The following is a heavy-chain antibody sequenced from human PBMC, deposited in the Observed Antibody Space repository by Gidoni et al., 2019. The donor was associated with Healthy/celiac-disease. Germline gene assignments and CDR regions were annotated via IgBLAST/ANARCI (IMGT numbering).Heavy chain of an antibody. V-gene: IGHV3-9*01. Sequence: EVQLVESGGGLVQPGRSLRLSCAASGFTFDDYAMHWVRQAPGKGLEWVSGISWNSGSIGYADSVKGRFTISRDNAKNSLYLQMNSLRAEDTALYYCAKDGTALFYYDSSGSNTGEYFQHWGQGTLVTVSS. J-gene: IGHJ1*01. CDR1: GFTFDDYA. D-gene: IGHD3-22*01. CDR3: AKDGTALFYYDSSGSNTGEYFQH. CDR2: ISWNSGSI.